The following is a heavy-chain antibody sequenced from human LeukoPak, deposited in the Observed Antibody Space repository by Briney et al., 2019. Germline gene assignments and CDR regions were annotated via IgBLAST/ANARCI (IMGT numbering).Heavy chain of an antibody. J-gene: IGHJ4*02. V-gene: IGHV3-30*02. CDR1: GFTFSSYG. D-gene: IGHD6-13*01. CDR2: IRYDGSNK. CDR3: AKTRSSSWFYFDY. Sequence: GGSLRLSCAASGFTFSSYGMHWVRQAPGKGLEWVAFIRYDGSNKYYADSVKGRFTISRDNSKNTLYLQMSSLRTDDTAVYYCAKTRSSSWFYFDYWGRGTPVTVSS.